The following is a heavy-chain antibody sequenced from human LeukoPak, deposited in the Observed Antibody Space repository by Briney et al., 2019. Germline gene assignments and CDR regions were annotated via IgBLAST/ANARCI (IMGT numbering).Heavy chain of an antibody. D-gene: IGHD5-24*01. V-gene: IGHV1-69*13. CDR3: ARDGMATDDAFDI. CDR2: IIPIFGTA. CDR1: GGTFSSYA. J-gene: IGHJ3*02. Sequence: SVKVSCKASGGTFSSYASSWVRQAPGQGLEWMGGIIPIFGTANYAQKFQGRVTITADESTSTAYMELSSLRSEDTAVYYCARDGMATDDAFDIWGQGTMVTVSS.